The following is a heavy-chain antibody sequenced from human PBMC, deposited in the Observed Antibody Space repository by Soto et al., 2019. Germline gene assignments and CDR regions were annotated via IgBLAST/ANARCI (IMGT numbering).Heavy chain of an antibody. J-gene: IGHJ4*02. CDR1: GYTFTSYG. CDR2: ISAYNGNT. CDR3: ARGGQNGYYDSRAMVDY. V-gene: IGHV1-18*01. Sequence: QVQLVQSGAEVKKPGASVKVSCKASGYTFTSYGISWVRQAPGQGLEWMGWISAYNGNTNYAQKLQGRVTMTTDTSASTAYMALRILRSDDTAVYYCARGGQNGYYDSRAMVDYWGQGTLVTFSS. D-gene: IGHD3-22*01.